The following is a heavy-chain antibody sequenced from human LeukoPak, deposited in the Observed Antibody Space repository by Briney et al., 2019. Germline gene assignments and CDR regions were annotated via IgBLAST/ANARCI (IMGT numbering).Heavy chain of an antibody. CDR1: GASISSHY. J-gene: IGHJ5*02. Sequence: SETLSLTCTVSGASISSHYWCWIRQPPGTGLEWIGDIYYRGSTTYNPSLKSRVSISLDTSRNLFSLNLSSVTAADTAVYYCAKLEVGRFDPWGQGTLVTVSS. CDR2: IYYRGST. D-gene: IGHD7-27*01. V-gene: IGHV4-59*11. CDR3: AKLEVGRFDP.